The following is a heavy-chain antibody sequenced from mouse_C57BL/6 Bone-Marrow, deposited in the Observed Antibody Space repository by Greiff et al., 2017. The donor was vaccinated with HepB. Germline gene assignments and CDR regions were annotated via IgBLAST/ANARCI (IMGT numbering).Heavy chain of an antibody. CDR1: GYTFTSYW. CDR2: IYPGSGST. D-gene: IGHD2-3*01. J-gene: IGHJ2*01. V-gene: IGHV1-55*01. Sequence: QVHVKQSGAELVKPGASVKMSCKASGYTFTSYWITWVKQRPGQGLEWIGDIYPGSGSTNYNEKFKSKATLTVDTSSSTAYMQLSSLTSEDSAVYYCATTYDGYYDDYFDYWGQGTTLTVSS. CDR3: ATTYDGYYDDYFDY.